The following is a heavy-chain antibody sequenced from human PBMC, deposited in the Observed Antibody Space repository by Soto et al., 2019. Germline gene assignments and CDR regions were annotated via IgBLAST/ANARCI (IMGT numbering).Heavy chain of an antibody. CDR2: INPSGGST. V-gene: IGHV1-46*01. D-gene: IGHD2-15*01. Sequence: GASVKVSCKASGYTFTSYYMHWVRQAPGQGLEWMGIINPSGGSTSYAQKFQGRVTMTRDTSTSPVYMELSSLRSEDTAVYYCASHHPHCSGGSCYSLDYWGQGTLVTVSS. CDR3: ASHHPHCSGGSCYSLDY. CDR1: GYTFTSYY. J-gene: IGHJ4*02.